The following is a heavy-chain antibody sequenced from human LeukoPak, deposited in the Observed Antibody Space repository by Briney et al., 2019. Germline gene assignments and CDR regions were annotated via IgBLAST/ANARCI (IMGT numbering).Heavy chain of an antibody. CDR2: ISYDRSNK. V-gene: IGHV3-30-3*01. CDR3: ARGSGYYDSSGYSSNLDY. J-gene: IGHJ4*02. D-gene: IGHD3-22*01. Sequence: GKSLRLSCAASGFTFSNSAMHWVRQAPDKGLEWVAVISYDRSNKYYADSVKGRFTISRDSSKNTLSLQMNSLRAEDTAVYYCARGSGYYDSSGYSSNLDYWGQGTLVTVSS. CDR1: GFTFSNSA.